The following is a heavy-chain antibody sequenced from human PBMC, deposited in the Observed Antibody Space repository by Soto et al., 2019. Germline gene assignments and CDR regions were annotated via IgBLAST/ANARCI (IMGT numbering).Heavy chain of an antibody. CDR2: INVGNGNT. D-gene: IGHD7-27*01. CDR1: GYTFIYNA. V-gene: IGHV1-3*01. Sequence: VPLVQSGAEVKMPGASVKVSCKASGYTFIYNAIHWVRQAPGQRLEWMGWINVGNGNTKYSQRFQGRVTITRDTSASTAYMELSSLRSEDTAVYYCARRWGRNFDYWGQGTLVTVSS. J-gene: IGHJ4*02. CDR3: ARRWGRNFDY.